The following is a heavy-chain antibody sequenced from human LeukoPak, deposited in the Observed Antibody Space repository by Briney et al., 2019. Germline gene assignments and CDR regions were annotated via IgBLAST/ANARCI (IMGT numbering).Heavy chain of an antibody. CDR3: ARGRASCCSNWFDP. J-gene: IGHJ5*02. Sequence: ASVKVSCKASGGTFSSYAISWVRQAPGQGLEWMGGIIAIFGTANYAQKFQGRVTITTDESTSTAYMELSSLRSEDTAVYYCARGRASCCSNWFDPWGQGTLVTVSS. D-gene: IGHD2-2*01. CDR2: IIAIFGTA. CDR1: GGTFSSYA. V-gene: IGHV1-69*05.